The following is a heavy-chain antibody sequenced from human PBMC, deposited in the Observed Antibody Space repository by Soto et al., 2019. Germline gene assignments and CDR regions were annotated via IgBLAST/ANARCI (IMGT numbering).Heavy chain of an antibody. V-gene: IGHV4-39*01. D-gene: IGHD3-3*02. CDR2: IYYSGST. CDR1: GGSISSSSDY. CDR3: ASPKIAFYNWFDP. Sequence: PSETLSLTCTVSGGSISSSSDYWGWIRQTPGKGLEWIGSIYYSGSTYYNPSLKSRVTISVDTSKNQFSLKLSSVTAADTAVYYCASPKIAFYNWFDPWGQGTLVTVSS. J-gene: IGHJ5*02.